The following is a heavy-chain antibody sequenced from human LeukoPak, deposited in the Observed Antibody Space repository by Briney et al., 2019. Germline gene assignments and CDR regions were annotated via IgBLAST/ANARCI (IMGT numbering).Heavy chain of an antibody. CDR3: AKLSPTTLYDSRGWFDP. CDR2: ISSSGSTI. CDR1: GFTFSNYE. D-gene: IGHD3-3*01. J-gene: IGHJ5*02. Sequence: GGSLRLSCAASGFTFSNYEMNWVRQAPGKGLEWVSYISSSGSTIFYADSVKGRLTISRDNAKNSLYLQIISLRAEDTAVYYCAKLSPTTLYDSRGWFDPWGQGTLVTVSS. V-gene: IGHV3-48*03.